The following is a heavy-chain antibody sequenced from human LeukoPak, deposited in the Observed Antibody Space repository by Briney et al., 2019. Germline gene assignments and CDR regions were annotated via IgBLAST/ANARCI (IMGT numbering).Heavy chain of an antibody. Sequence: PGGSLRLSCEVSGFSFSNFAMSWVRQAAGKGLEWVSAISGSGGSTYYADSVQGRFTISRDNSKNTLYLQMNSLRAEDTALYYCARRGLAAAAGYYFDYWGQGTLVTVSS. CDR1: GFSFSNFA. D-gene: IGHD6-13*01. CDR2: ISGSGGST. CDR3: ARRGLAAAAGYYFDY. V-gene: IGHV3-23*01. J-gene: IGHJ4*02.